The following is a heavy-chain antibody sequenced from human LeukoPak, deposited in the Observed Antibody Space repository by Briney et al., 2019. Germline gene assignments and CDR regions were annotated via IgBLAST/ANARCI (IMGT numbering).Heavy chain of an antibody. D-gene: IGHD3-10*01. J-gene: IGHJ4*02. CDR3: ARAPTMARGVGFDY. CDR1: GGSISSYY. CDR2: IYYSGST. V-gene: IGHV4-59*01. Sequence: SETLSLTCTVSGGSISSYYWSWIRQPPGKGLEWIGYIYYSGSTNYNPSLKSRVTISVDTSKNQFSLKLSSVTAADTAVYYCARAPTMARGVGFDYWGQGTLVTVSS.